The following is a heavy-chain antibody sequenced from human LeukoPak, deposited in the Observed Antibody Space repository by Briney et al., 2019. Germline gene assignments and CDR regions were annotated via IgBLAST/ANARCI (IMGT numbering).Heavy chain of an antibody. D-gene: IGHD6-13*01. CDR3: ARGGDAAAGTDYFGY. V-gene: IGHV3-48*03. CDR1: GFTFSSYE. CDR2: ISSSGSTI. J-gene: IGHJ4*02. Sequence: GGSLRLSCAASGFTFSSYEMNWVRQAPGKGLEWVSYISSSGSTIYYADSVKGRFTISRDNAKNSLYLQMNSLRAEDTAVYYCARGGDAAAGTDYFGYWGQGTLVTVSS.